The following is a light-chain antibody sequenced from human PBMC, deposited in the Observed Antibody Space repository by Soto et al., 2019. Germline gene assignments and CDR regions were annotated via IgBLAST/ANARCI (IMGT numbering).Light chain of an antibody. Sequence: SYELTQPPSVSVAPGQTARITCGGNNTGGKTVHWYQQRPGQAPVLVVYDDYDRPSGIPERFSGSKSGNTATLTISRVEAGDEADYYCQVWDSSSDQPGIFGGGTKLTVL. CDR2: DDY. CDR3: QVWDSSSDQPGI. V-gene: IGLV3-21*02. CDR1: NTGGKT. J-gene: IGLJ2*01.